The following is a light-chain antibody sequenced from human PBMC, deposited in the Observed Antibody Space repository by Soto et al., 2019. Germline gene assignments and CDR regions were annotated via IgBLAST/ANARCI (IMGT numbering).Light chain of an antibody. CDR2: DAS. Sequence: EIVLTQSPATLSLSPGERATLSCRASQSVSSYLAWYQQKPGQAPRLLIYDASNRATGIPARFSGRGSGKEFNLTISSLAPEDFEVYYCQQYGSSETFGKGTRREIK. V-gene: IGKV3-11*01. CDR1: QSVSSY. J-gene: IGKJ5*01. CDR3: QQYGSSET.